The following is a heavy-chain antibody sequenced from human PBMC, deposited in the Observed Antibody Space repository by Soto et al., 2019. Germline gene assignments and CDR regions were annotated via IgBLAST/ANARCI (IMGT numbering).Heavy chain of an antibody. CDR1: GYTFTGYY. D-gene: IGHD2-2*01. CDR2: INPNSGGT. CDR3: ASPRYGDIVVVPAAQFDLDV. J-gene: IGHJ6*02. Sequence: ASVKVSCKASGYTFTGYYMHWVRQAPGQGLEWMGWINPNSGGTNYAQKFQGSVTMTRDTSISTAYMELCRLRSDDTAVYYCASPRYGDIVVVPAAQFDLDVWGQGTTVTVSS. V-gene: IGHV1-2*02.